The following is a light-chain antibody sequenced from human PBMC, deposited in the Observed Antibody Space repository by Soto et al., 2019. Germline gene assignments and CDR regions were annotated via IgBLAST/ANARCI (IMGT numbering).Light chain of an antibody. Sequence: DIVMTQSPDSLAVSLGERATINCKSSQNVLHSSNNKNHLAWYQQKPGQPPKLLIYWASTRESGVPDRFSGSGSGTDFTLTISSLQAEDVAIYYCQQYYSSPPMYTFGQGTKLEIK. CDR2: WAS. CDR3: QQYYSSPPMYT. J-gene: IGKJ2*01. V-gene: IGKV4-1*01. CDR1: QNVLHSSNNKNH.